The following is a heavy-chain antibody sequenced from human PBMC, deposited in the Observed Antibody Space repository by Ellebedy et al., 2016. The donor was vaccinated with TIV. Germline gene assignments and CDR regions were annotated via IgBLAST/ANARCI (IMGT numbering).Heavy chain of an antibody. V-gene: IGHV3-21*01. J-gene: IGHJ4*02. CDR3: ARDVGSVIVATTEYYFDY. CDR1: GFTFSSYS. Sequence: GGSLRLSCAASGFTFSSYSMNWVRQAPGKGLEWVSSISSSSSYIYYADSVKGRFTISRDNAKNSLYLQMNSLRAEDTAVYYCARDVGSVIVATTEYYFDYWGQGTLVTVSS. CDR2: ISSSSSYI. D-gene: IGHD5-12*01.